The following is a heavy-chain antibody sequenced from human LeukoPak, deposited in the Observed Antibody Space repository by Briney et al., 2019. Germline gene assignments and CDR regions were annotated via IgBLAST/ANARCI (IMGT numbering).Heavy chain of an antibody. V-gene: IGHV1-69*13. D-gene: IGHD2-15*01. CDR2: IIHNFGTA. CDR1: GGTFSSYV. J-gene: IGHJ3*02. Sequence: VAAVKVSCKASGGTFSSYVISWVRQAPSQGREWMGGIIHNFGTANYAQKFRGRDAITPDESTSTAYLDLSSLRSEDTAVYYCAREGGSRYREAFDIWGQGTRVTVSS. CDR3: AREGGSRYREAFDI.